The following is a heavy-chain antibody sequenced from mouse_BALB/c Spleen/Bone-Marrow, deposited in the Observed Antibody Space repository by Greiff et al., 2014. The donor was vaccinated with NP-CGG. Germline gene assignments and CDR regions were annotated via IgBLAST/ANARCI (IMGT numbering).Heavy chain of an antibody. CDR1: GFSLTDYG. D-gene: IGHD4-1*01. Sequence: QVQLKESGPGLVAPSQSLSITCTVSGFSLTDYGVSWIRQPPGKGLEWLGVIWGGGITYYNTPLKSRLSISKDNSKSQVFLKMYSLQTDDTAMYYCAKLNWDEGDYWGQGTTLTVSS. V-gene: IGHV2-6-5*01. CDR3: AKLNWDEGDY. J-gene: IGHJ2*01. CDR2: IWGGGIT.